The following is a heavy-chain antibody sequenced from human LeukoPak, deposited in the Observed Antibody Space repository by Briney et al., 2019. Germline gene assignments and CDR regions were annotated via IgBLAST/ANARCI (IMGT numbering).Heavy chain of an antibody. CDR1: GFTFDDYA. CDR2: ISWNSGSI. V-gene: IGHV3-9*03. J-gene: IGHJ4*02. D-gene: IGHD6-19*01. Sequence: GGSLRLSCAASGFTFDDYAMHWVRQAPGKGLEWVSGISWNSGSIGYADSVKGRFTISRDNAKNSLYLQMNSLSAEDMALYYFAKATYSSCWYEFDYWGQGTLVTVSS. CDR3: AKATYSSCWYEFDY.